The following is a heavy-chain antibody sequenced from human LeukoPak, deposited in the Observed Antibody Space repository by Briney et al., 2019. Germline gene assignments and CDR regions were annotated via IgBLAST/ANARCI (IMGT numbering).Heavy chain of an antibody. V-gene: IGHV1-2*02. D-gene: IGHD3-9*01. CDR2: INPNTSGR. Sequence: SVEVSSKASLYTFTTYYVHWVRQAPGQRLESMAWINPNTSGRSYAQKDQGRVTMTRGASVSPAYMELSRLRSDDPAVYYCARGDHYDILTGYQTPSHLSDYWGQGTLVTVSS. CDR1: LYTFTTYY. CDR3: ARGDHYDILTGYQTPSHLSDY. J-gene: IGHJ4*02.